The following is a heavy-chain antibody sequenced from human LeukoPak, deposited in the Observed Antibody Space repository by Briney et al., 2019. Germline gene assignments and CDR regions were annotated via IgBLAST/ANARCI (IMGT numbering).Heavy chain of an antibody. D-gene: IGHD1-26*01. Sequence: ASVKVSCKASGYTFTGYYMHWVRQAPGQGLEWMGWINPNSGGTNFAQKFQGRVTMTRDTSISTAYMEVSRLRSDDTAVYYCASEGASTGSFDYWGQGTLVTVSS. CDR2: INPNSGGT. J-gene: IGHJ4*02. V-gene: IGHV1-2*02. CDR1: GYTFTGYY. CDR3: ASEGASTGSFDY.